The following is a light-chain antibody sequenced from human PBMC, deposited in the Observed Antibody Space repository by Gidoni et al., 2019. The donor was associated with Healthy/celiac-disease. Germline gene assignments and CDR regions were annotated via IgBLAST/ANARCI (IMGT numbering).Light chain of an antibody. J-gene: IGLJ1*01. V-gene: IGLV2-8*01. Sequence: QSALTQPPSASGSPGQSVTISCTGTSSDVGGYNYVSWYQQHPGKAPKRMIYEVSKRPSGVPDRFSGSKSGNTASLTVSGLQAEDEADYYCSSYAGSNGVFGTGTKVTV. CDR1: SSDVGGYNY. CDR2: EVS. CDR3: SSYAGSNGV.